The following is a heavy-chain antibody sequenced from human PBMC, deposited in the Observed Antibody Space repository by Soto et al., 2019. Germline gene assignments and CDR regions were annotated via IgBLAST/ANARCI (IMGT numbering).Heavy chain of an antibody. V-gene: IGHV4-4*02. CDR3: ARLPYSYSGYDETYFDY. Sequence: SETLSLTCAVSGGSISSSNWWSWVRQPPGKGLEWIGEIYHSGSTNYNPSLKSRVTISVDAPQKLFSLKLSSVTAADTAVYYCARLPYSYSGYDETYFDYWGQGTMVTVSS. D-gene: IGHD5-12*01. CDR1: GGSISSSNW. CDR2: IYHSGST. J-gene: IGHJ4*02.